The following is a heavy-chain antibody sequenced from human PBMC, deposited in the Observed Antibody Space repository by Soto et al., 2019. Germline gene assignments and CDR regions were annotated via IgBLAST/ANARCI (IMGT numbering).Heavy chain of an antibody. V-gene: IGHV1-69*02. CDR2: IIPILGIA. D-gene: IGHD1-1*01. CDR3: ARGQVTQQLGGPYNWFDP. J-gene: IGHJ5*02. CDR1: GGTFSSYT. Sequence: QVQLVQSGAEVKKPGSSVKVSCKASGGTFSSYTISWVRQAPGQGLEWMGRIIPILGIANYAQKFQGRVTITGDKSTSTAYMELSSLGSEDTAGYYWARGQVTQQLGGPYNWFDPWGQGTLVTVSS.